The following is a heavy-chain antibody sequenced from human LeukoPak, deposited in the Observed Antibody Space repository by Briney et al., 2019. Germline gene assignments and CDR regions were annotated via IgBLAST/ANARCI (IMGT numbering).Heavy chain of an antibody. V-gene: IGHV3-21*01. J-gene: IGHJ4*02. CDR1: GVTFSSYS. CDR2: ISSSSSYI. D-gene: IGHD5-12*01. CDR3: ARGSGYGYLDY. Sequence: PGGSLRLSCAASGVTFSSYSMNWVRQAPGKGLEWGSSISSSSSYIYYADSVKGRFTLSPHNAKNSLYLHTTSLRSEDMAVYYFARGSGYGYLDYWGQGTLVTVSS.